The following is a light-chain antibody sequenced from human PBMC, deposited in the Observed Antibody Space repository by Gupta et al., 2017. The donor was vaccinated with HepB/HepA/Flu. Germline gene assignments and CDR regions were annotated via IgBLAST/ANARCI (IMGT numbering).Light chain of an antibody. J-gene: IGLJ3*02. CDR1: SSDVGGYNL. Sequence: QSDLTQPASVSGSPGPSITISCNGTSSDVGGYNLVSWYQQPPGKAPKLMIYEVSKRPSGVSNRFSGSNSGNTASLTISGLQAEDEAEYYCCSYAGSSTLVFGGGTKLTVL. CDR2: EVS. CDR3: CSYAGSSTLV. V-gene: IGLV2-23*02.